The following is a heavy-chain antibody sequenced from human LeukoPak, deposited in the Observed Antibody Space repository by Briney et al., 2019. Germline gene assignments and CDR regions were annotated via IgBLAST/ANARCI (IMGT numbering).Heavy chain of an antibody. D-gene: IGHD6-6*01. CDR2: IYPGDSDT. CDR1: GYSFTSYW. J-gene: IGHJ4*02. CDR3: ARPSSSSRGAFDY. Sequence: GGSLRLSCKGSGYSFTSYWIGWVRQMPGKGLEWMGIIYPGDSDTRYNPSFQGQVTISADKSISTAYLQWSSLKASDTAMYYCARPSSSSRGAFDYWGQGTLVTVSS. V-gene: IGHV5-51*01.